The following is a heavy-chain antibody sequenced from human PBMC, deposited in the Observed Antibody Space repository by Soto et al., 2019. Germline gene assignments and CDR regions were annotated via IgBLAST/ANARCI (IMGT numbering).Heavy chain of an antibody. CDR3: ARGIEGWYQGRYYYGMDV. D-gene: IGHD6-19*01. Sequence: QVQLQESGPGLVKPSETLSLTCTVSGGSVSSGSYYWSWIRQPPGKGLEWIGYIYYSGSTNYNPSPTGRASLXAXSSKNQFSLTPSSVTAADTAVYYCARGIEGWYQGRYYYGMDVWGQGTTVTVSS. CDR2: IYYSGST. V-gene: IGHV4-61*01. CDR1: GGSVSSGSYY. J-gene: IGHJ6*02.